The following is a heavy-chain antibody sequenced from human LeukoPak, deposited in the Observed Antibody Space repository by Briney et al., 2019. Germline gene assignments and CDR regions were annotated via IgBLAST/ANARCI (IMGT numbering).Heavy chain of an antibody. V-gene: IGHV3-15*07. J-gene: IGHJ4*02. CDR3: TTPGYSSSWANFDY. D-gene: IGHD6-13*01. Sequence: PGGSLRLSCAASGFTFSNAWMNWVRQAPGKGLEWVGRIKSKTDGGTTDYAAPVKGRFTISRDDSKNTLYLQMNNLKTEDTAVYYCTTPGYSSSWANFDYWGQGTLVTVSS. CDR2: IKSKTDGGTT. CDR1: GFTFSNAW.